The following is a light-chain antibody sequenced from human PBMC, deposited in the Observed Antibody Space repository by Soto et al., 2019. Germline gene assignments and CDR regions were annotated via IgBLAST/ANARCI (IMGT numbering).Light chain of an antibody. Sequence: EIVMTQSPATLSVSPGERATLSCRASQSVFSNLAWYQQKPGQAPRLLIYGASTRATGIPARFSGSGSGTEFTLTISSLQSEDFPVYYCQQYNEWPLTFGGGTKVDIK. J-gene: IGKJ4*01. CDR3: QQYNEWPLT. V-gene: IGKV3-15*01. CDR1: QSVFSN. CDR2: GAS.